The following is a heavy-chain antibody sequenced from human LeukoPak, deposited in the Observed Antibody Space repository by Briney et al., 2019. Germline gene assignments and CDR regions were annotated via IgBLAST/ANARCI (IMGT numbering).Heavy chain of an antibody. V-gene: IGHV3-9*01. CDR2: ISWNSGSI. D-gene: IGHD2-2*01. CDR1: GFTFDDYA. J-gene: IGHJ6*02. Sequence: PGGSLRLSCAASGFTFDDYAMHWVRQAPGRGLEWVSGISWNSGSIGYADSVKGRFTISRDNAKNSLYLQMNSLRAEDTALYYCAKTDCSSTSCPDEVYYYYGMDVWGQGTTVTVSS. CDR3: AKTDCSSTSCPDEVYYYYGMDV.